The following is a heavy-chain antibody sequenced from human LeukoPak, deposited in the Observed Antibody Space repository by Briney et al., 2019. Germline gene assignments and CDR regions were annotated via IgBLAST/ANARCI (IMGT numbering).Heavy chain of an antibody. V-gene: IGHV4-59*01. CDR2: IYYSGST. CDR1: GGSINSYY. Sequence: SETLSLTCTVSGGSINSYYWSWIRQPPGKGLEWIGYIYYSGSTNYNPSLKSRVTISVDTSKNQFSLKLTSVTAADTAVYYCARDSGGWYHWFDPWGQGTLVTVSS. J-gene: IGHJ5*02. D-gene: IGHD6-19*01. CDR3: ARDSGGWYHWFDP.